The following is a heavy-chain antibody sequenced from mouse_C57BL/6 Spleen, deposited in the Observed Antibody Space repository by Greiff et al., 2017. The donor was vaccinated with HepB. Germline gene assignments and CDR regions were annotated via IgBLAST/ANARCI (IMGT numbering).Heavy chain of an antibody. V-gene: IGHV1-55*01. CDR1: GYTFTSYW. CDR2: IYPGSGST. D-gene: IGHD1-1*01. J-gene: IGHJ3*01. CDR3: AREYGSSPPWFAY. Sequence: QVQLQQPGAELVKPGASVKMSCKASGYTFTSYWITWVKQRPGQGLEWIGDIYPGSGSTNYNEKFKSKATLTVDTSSSTAYMQLSSLTSEDSAVYYCAREYGSSPPWFAYWGQGTLVTVSA.